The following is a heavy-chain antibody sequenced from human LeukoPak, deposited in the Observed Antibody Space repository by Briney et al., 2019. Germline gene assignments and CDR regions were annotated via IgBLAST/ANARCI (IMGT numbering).Heavy chain of an antibody. CDR1: GHTFSDYD. J-gene: IGHJ4*02. CDR2: MNPNSGKT. Sequence: ASVKVSCKASGHTFSDYDINWVRQATGQGLEWMGWMNPNSGKTGYAQKFQDRVTMTRNTSINTAYMELTGLTSEDTAVYYCARGSSGYHKYFDYWGPGSLVTVSS. D-gene: IGHD6-19*01. CDR3: ARGSSGYHKYFDY. V-gene: IGHV1-8*01.